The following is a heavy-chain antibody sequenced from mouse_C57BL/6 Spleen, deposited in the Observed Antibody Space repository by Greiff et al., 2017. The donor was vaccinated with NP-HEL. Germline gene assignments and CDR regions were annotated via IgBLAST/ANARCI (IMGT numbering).Heavy chain of an antibody. D-gene: IGHD2-4*01. Sequence: VQLQQSGPELVKPGASVKISCNASGYTFTDYYMNWVKQSHGKSLEWIGDINPNNGGTSYNQKFKGKATLTVDKSSSTAYMELRSLTSEDSAVYYCARGLRPVYYYAMDYWGQGTSVTVSS. V-gene: IGHV1-26*01. CDR3: ARGLRPVYYYAMDY. CDR1: GYTFTDYY. J-gene: IGHJ4*01. CDR2: INPNNGGT.